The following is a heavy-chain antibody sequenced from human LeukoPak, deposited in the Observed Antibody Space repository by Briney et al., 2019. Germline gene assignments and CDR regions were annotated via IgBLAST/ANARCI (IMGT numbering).Heavy chain of an antibody. CDR1: GFTFSSYG. J-gene: IGHJ4*02. D-gene: IGHD2-2*01. V-gene: IGHV3-30*02. Sequence: GGSLRLSCATSGFTFSSYGMNWVRQAPGKGLEWVAYIRYDGSNQDYADSVKGRFTISRDNSKNTLYLQMNSLRAEDTAIYFCARDRCSSTSCYHDYWGQGSLVTVSS. CDR3: ARDRCSSTSCYHDY. CDR2: IRYDGSNQ.